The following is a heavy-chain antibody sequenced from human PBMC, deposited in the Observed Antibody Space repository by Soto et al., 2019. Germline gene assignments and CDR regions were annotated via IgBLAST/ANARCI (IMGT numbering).Heavy chain of an antibody. Sequence: GGSLRLSCAASGFTFSNYAMSWVRQAPGKGLEWVSTISGSGVITYYADSVRGRFAISRDNSKNTLYVQMNSLRAEDTVVYYCAKPLRYCSGGSCYSQHYYDMDVWGQGTTVTVSS. J-gene: IGHJ6*02. V-gene: IGHV3-23*01. D-gene: IGHD2-15*01. CDR3: AKPLRYCSGGSCYSQHYYDMDV. CDR1: GFTFSNYA. CDR2: ISGSGVIT.